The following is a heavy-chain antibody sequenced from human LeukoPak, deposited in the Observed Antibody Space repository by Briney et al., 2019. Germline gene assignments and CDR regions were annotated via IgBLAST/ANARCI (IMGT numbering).Heavy chain of an antibody. CDR1: EFTFSSYA. CDR3: VSLYDFWSGYHDAFDI. Sequence: PGGSLRLSCAASEFTFSSYAMSCVRQAPGKGLEWVSAISGSGGSTYYADSVKGRFTISRDNSKNTLYLQMNSLRAEDTAVYYCVSLYDFWSGYHDAFDIWGQGTMVTVSS. J-gene: IGHJ3*02. V-gene: IGHV3-23*01. D-gene: IGHD3-3*01. CDR2: ISGSGGST.